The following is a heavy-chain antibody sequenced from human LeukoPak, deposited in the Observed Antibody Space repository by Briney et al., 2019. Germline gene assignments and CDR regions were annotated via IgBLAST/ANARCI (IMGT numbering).Heavy chain of an antibody. CDR3: ARALDYYDSSGYVTEGAFDI. CDR2: IYSGGST. V-gene: IGHV3-66*01. D-gene: IGHD3-22*01. Sequence: GGSLRLSCAASGFTVSSNYMSWARQAPGKGLEWVSVIYSGGSTYYADSVKGRFTISRDNSKNTLYLQMNSLRAEDTAVYYCARALDYYDSSGYVTEGAFDIWGQGTMVTVSS. J-gene: IGHJ3*02. CDR1: GFTVSSNY.